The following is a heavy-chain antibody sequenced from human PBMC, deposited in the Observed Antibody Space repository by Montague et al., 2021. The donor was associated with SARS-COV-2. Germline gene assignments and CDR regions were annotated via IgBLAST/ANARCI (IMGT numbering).Heavy chain of an antibody. CDR3: ARSPRGSGTGWLDY. Sequence: SLRLSCAASGFTSGDYQVTWFRQAPGKGLQWVANINQDETAKTYVDSVKGRFTISRDNAKNSLILQMNSLKDEDTAVYYCARSPRGSGTGWLDYWGQGTLVTVSS. V-gene: IGHV3-7*01. CDR2: INQDETAK. J-gene: IGHJ4*02. CDR1: GFTSGDYQ. D-gene: IGHD3/OR15-3a*01.